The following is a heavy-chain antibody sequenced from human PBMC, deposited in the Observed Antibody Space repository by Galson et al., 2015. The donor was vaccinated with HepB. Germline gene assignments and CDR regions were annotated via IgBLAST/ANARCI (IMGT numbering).Heavy chain of an antibody. CDR2: IIPILGIA. CDR1: GGTFGSYA. D-gene: IGHD2-15*01. J-gene: IGHJ4*02. V-gene: IGHV1-69*04. CDR3: ARASYCSGGSCYFDY. Sequence: SVKVSCKASGGTFGSYAISWVRQAPGQGLERMGRIIPILGIANYAQKFQGRVTITADKSTSTAYMELSSLRSEDTAVYYCARASYCSGGSCYFDYWGQGTLVTVSS.